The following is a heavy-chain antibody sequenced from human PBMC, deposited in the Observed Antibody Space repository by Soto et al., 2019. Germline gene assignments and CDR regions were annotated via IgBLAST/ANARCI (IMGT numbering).Heavy chain of an antibody. CDR3: ARDGDFWSGNPNYFDY. CDR1: GFTFSSYG. J-gene: IGHJ4*02. V-gene: IGHV3-33*01. D-gene: IGHD3-3*01. CDR2: IWYDGSNK. Sequence: PGGSLRLSCAASGFTFSSYGMHWVRQAPGKGLEWVAVIWYDGSNKYYADSVKGRFTISRDNSKNTLYLQMNSLRAEDTAVYYCARDGDFWSGNPNYFDYWGQGTLVTVSS.